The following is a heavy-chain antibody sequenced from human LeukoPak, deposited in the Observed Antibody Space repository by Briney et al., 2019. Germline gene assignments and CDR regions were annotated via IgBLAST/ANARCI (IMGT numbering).Heavy chain of an antibody. CDR1: GFTLNSYT. V-gene: IGHV3-21*06. D-gene: IGHD6-13*01. Sequence: GGSLRLSCAASGFTLNSYTMNWVRQLPGKGLEWVSSISSSSAYKHYADSVMGRFTISKDNAENYLYLHLNSLRAEDTAVYYCARGTAAAKIDYWGQGTLVTVSS. J-gene: IGHJ4*02. CDR2: ISSSSAYK. CDR3: ARGTAAAKIDY.